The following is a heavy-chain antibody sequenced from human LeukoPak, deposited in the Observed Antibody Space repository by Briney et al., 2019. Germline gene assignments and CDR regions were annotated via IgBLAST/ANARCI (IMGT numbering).Heavy chain of an antibody. D-gene: IGHD1-26*01. Sequence: PSETLSLTCTVSGGSISSYYWSWIRQPPGKGLEWIGYIYYSGSTNYNPSLKSRVTISVDTSKNQFSLKLSSVTAADTAVYYCARDQSKWEQQAALDYWGQGTLVTVSS. CDR1: GGSISSYY. CDR3: ARDQSKWEQQAALDY. CDR2: IYYSGST. V-gene: IGHV4-59*12. J-gene: IGHJ4*02.